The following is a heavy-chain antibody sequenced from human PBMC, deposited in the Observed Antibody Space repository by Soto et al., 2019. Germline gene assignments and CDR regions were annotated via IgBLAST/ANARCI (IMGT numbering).Heavy chain of an antibody. CDR1: RDAFSKYA. D-gene: IGHD3-16*01. CDR2: IIPIFDSR. V-gene: IGHV1-69*01. CDR3: ARGETYLGV. Sequence: QVQLVQSGAEVKKPGSSVKGSCKASRDAFSKYAFNWVRQAPGQGLEWMGWIIPIFDSRNYAEKFQGRVTITADESTSTAYMELRSLRFEDTAVYYCARGETYLGVWGQGTTVTVSS. J-gene: IGHJ6*02.